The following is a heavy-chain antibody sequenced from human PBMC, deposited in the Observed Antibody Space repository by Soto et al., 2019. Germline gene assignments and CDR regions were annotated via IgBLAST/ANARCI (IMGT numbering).Heavy chain of an antibody. CDR2: IYWDDDK. J-gene: IGHJ4*02. Sequence: QITLKESGPTLVKPTQTLTLTCTFSGFSLSSTRMAVGWIRQPPGKALEWLALIYWDDDKRYSPFLKSRLTITHDPSKNPVVLTMSNVDHVDTARYYCAHIVVAGLGYYFDYWGQGTLVTVSS. D-gene: IGHD6-19*01. CDR3: AHIVVAGLGYYFDY. CDR1: GFSLSSTRMA. V-gene: IGHV2-5*02.